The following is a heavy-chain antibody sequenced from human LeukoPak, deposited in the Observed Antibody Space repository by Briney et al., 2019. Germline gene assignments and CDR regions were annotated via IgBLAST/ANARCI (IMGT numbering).Heavy chain of an antibody. CDR3: ARHPKYSSSWYSFDY. CDR1: GGSTSSYY. CDR2: IYYSGST. V-gene: IGHV4-59*08. J-gene: IGHJ4*02. Sequence: SETLSLTCTVSGGSTSSYYWSWIRQPPGKGLEWIGYIYYSGSTNYNPSLKSRVTISIDTSKNQFSLKLSSVTAADTAVYYCARHPKYSSSWYSFDYGGQGTLVTVSS. D-gene: IGHD6-13*01.